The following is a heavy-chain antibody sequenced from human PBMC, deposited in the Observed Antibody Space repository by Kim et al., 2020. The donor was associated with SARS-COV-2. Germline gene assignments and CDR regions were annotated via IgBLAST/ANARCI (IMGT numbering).Heavy chain of an antibody. V-gene: IGHV5-10-1*01. CDR1: GYSFTSYW. CDR3: ARRVGGSGSYYKGLTGFDP. CDR2: IDPSDSYT. Sequence: GESLKISCKGSGYSFTSYWISWVRQMPGKGLEWMGRIDPSDSYTNYSPSFQGHVTISADKSISTAYLQWSSLKASDTAMYYCARRVGGSGSYYKGLTGFDPWGQGTLVTVSS. J-gene: IGHJ5*02. D-gene: IGHD3-10*01.